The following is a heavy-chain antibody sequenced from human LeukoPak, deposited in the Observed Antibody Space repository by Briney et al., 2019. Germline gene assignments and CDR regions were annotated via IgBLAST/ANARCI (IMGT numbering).Heavy chain of an antibody. Sequence: GGSLRLSCAASGFTFSNAWMSWVRQAPGKGLEWVGRIKSKTDGGTTDYAAPVKGRFTISRDDSKNTLYLQMKSLKTEDTAVYYCTTDRPYYYDSSGYYSTGEYYFDYWGQGTLVTVSS. CDR2: IKSKTDGGTT. CDR3: TTDRPYYYDSSGYYSTGEYYFDY. V-gene: IGHV3-15*01. CDR1: GFTFSNAW. D-gene: IGHD3-22*01. J-gene: IGHJ4*02.